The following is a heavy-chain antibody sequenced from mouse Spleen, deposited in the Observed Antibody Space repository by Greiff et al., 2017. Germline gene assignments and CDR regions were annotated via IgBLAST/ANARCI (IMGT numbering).Heavy chain of an antibody. J-gene: IGHJ4*01. CDR1: GYAFSSSW. CDR2: IYPGDGDT. Sequence: QVQLQQSGPELVKPGASVKISCKASGYAFSSSWMNWVKQRPGKGLEWIGRIYPGDGDTNYNGKFKGKATLTADKSSSTAYMQLSSLTSEDSAVYFCARTSPSYAMDYWGQGTSVTVSS. CDR3: ARTSPSYAMDY. V-gene: IGHV1-82*01.